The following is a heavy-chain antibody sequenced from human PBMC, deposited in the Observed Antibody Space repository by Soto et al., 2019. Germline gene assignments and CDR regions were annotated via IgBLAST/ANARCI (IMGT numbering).Heavy chain of an antibody. J-gene: IGHJ6*04. D-gene: IGHD3-22*01. V-gene: IGHV3-33*01. CDR2: IWYDGINK. Sequence: PGGSLRLSCAASGFTFSSYVMHWVRQAPGKGLEWVAVIWYDGINKYYADSVKGRFTISRDNSKNTLYLQMNSLRAEDTAVYYCARTLNYYDSSGYPYYYYGMDVWGAGTPVTLSS. CDR1: GFTFSSYV. CDR3: ARTLNYYDSSGYPYYYYGMDV.